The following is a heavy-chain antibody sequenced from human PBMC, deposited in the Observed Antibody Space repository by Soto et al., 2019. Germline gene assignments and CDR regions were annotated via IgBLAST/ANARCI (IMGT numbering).Heavy chain of an antibody. J-gene: IGHJ4*02. CDR3: ARDLYYFDY. V-gene: IGHV3-48*01. CDR2: ISSSSSTI. CDR1: GFTFSSYS. Sequence: EVQLVESGGGLVQPGGSLRLSCAASGFTFSSYSMKWVRQAPGKGLEWVSYISSSSSTIYYADSVKGRFTISRDNAKNSLYLQMNSLRAEDTAVYYCARDLYYFDYWGQGTLVTVSS.